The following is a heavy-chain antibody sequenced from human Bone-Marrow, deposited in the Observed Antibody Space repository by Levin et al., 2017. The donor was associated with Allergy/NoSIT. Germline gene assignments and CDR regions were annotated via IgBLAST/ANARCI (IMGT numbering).Heavy chain of an antibody. CDR2: VTVGGAST. J-gene: IGHJ4*02. D-gene: IGHD2-2*01. Sequence: SGGSLRLSCAAAGFTLDNFGMTWVRQAPEKGLDWVSTVTVGGASTNYADSVRGRFAISRDTSQNTLYLQLDSLRVEDTAIYYCARVGGPCSASSCYAYFDCWGQGALVTVSP. V-gene: IGHV3-23*01. CDR1: GFTLDNFG. CDR3: ARVGGPCSASSCYAYFDC.